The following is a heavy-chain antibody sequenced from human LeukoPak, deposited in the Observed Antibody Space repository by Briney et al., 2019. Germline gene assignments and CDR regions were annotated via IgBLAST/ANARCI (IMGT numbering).Heavy chain of an antibody. CDR1: GFTFSSYG. CDR3: TYGDYSDY. Sequence: PGGSLGLSCAASGFTFSSYGMHWVRQAPGKGLEWVAFIRYDGSNKYYADSVKGRFTISRDNSKNTLYLQMNSLRAEDTAVYYCTYGDYSDYWGQGTLVTVSS. D-gene: IGHD4-17*01. J-gene: IGHJ4*02. V-gene: IGHV3-30*02. CDR2: IRYDGSNK.